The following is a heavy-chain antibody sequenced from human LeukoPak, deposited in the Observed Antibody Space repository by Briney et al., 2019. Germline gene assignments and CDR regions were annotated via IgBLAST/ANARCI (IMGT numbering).Heavy chain of an antibody. D-gene: IGHD3-9*01. CDR1: GGTFSSYA. Sequence: GASVKVSCKASGGTFSSYAISWVRQAPGQGLEWMGGIIPIFGTANYAQKFQGRVTITADESTSTAYMELSSLRSEDTAVYYCARDSGNSYDILTGYSFDYWGQGTLVTVSS. J-gene: IGHJ4*02. CDR2: IIPIFGTA. V-gene: IGHV1-69*13. CDR3: ARDSGNSYDILTGYSFDY.